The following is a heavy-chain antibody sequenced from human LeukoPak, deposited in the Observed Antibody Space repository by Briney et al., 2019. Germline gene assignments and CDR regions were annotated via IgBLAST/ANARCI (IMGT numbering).Heavy chain of an antibody. D-gene: IGHD5-18*01. Sequence: SETLSLTCAVYGGSFSGYYWSWIRQPPGKGLEWIGYIYYSGSTNYNPSLKSRVTISVDTSKNQFSLKLSSVTAAATAVYYCARDSIRGYSSWGQGTLVTVSS. CDR1: GGSFSGYY. CDR3: ARDSIRGYSS. CDR2: IYYSGST. V-gene: IGHV4-59*01. J-gene: IGHJ5*02.